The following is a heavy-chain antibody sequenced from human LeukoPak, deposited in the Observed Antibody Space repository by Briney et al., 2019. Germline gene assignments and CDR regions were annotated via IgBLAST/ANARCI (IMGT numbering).Heavy chain of an antibody. Sequence: GGSLRLSCAASGFTFSSYAMHWVRQAPGKGLEWVAVISYDGSNKYYADSVKGRFTISRDNSKNTLYLQMNSLRAEDTAVYYCASPGGCSSTSCPFDYWGQGTLVTVSS. D-gene: IGHD2-2*01. J-gene: IGHJ4*02. CDR3: ASPGGCSSTSCPFDY. CDR1: GFTFSSYA. V-gene: IGHV3-30-3*01. CDR2: ISYDGSNK.